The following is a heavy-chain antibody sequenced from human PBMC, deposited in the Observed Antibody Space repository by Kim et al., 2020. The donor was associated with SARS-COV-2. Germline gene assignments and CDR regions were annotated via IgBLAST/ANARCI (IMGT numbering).Heavy chain of an antibody. J-gene: IGHJ6*01. CDR1: GFNFNAYA. Sequence: GGSLRLSCAGSGFNFNAYAIHWVRQAPGKGLEWIGVISNDGSNLYYTESVRGRFTISRDNSKNTLSLGINSMRPEDTGVYYCARDTSTLYLPCSVCHGLDVWGGGSTVTV. D-gene: IGHD2-21*01. CDR2: ISNDGSNL. CDR3: ARDTSTLYLPCSVCHGLDV. V-gene: IGHV3-30*03.